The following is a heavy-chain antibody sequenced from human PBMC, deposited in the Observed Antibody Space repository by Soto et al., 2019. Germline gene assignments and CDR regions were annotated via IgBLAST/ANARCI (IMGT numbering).Heavy chain of an antibody. V-gene: IGHV3-30-3*01. CDR1: GFTFSSYA. Sequence: QVQLVESGGGVVQPGRSLRLSCAASGFTFSSYAMHWVRQAPGKGLEWVAVISYDGSNKYYADSVKGRFTISRDNSKNTLYLQMNSLRAEDTAVYYCARGATVTRSYFDYWGQGTLVTVSS. D-gene: IGHD4-4*01. CDR3: ARGATVTRSYFDY. CDR2: ISYDGSNK. J-gene: IGHJ4*02.